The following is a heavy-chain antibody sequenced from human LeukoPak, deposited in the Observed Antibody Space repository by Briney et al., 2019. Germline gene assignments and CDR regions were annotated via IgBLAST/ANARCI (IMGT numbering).Heavy chain of an antibody. D-gene: IGHD2-21*01. J-gene: IGHJ4*02. Sequence: SETLSLTCAVSGYSITSGYYWGWIRQSPEKGLEWIGSIFHSGKTYYNLSLKSRVTISVDTSKNQFSLRLTSVTAADTAVYYCARCDVADYWGQRTLVTGSS. CDR2: IFHSGKT. CDR1: GYSITSGYY. CDR3: ARCDVADY. V-gene: IGHV4-38-2*01.